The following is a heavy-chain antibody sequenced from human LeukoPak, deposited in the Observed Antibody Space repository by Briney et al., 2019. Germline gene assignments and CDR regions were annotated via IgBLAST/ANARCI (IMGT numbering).Heavy chain of an antibody. CDR2: ISSSSSYI. CDR3: ARGPIPDNQYDY. CDR1: GFTFSSYS. V-gene: IGHV3-21*01. D-gene: IGHD1-14*01. J-gene: IGHJ4*02. Sequence: PGGSLRLSCAASGFTFSSYSMNWVRQAPGKGLEWVSSISSSSSYIYYADSVKGRVTISRDNAKNSLYLQMNSLRAEDTAVYYCARGPIPDNQYDYWGQGTLVTVSS.